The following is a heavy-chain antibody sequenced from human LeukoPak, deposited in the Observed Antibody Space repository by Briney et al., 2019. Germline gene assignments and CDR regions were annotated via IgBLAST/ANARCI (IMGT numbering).Heavy chain of an antibody. CDR3: AREGSTFAGPLDY. D-gene: IGHD1-1*01. CDR2: IYPGDSDT. Sequence: WIRQPPGKGLEWMGIIYPGDSDTRYSPSFQGQVTISADKSISTAYLQWSSLKASDTAMYYCAREGSTFAGPLDYWGQGTLLTVSS. J-gene: IGHJ4*02. V-gene: IGHV5-51*01.